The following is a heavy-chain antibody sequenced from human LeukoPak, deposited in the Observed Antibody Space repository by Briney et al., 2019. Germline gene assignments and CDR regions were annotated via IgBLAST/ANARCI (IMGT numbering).Heavy chain of an antibody. V-gene: IGHV4-30-2*01. J-gene: IGHJ2*01. D-gene: IGHD3-3*01. CDR2: IYHSGST. Sequence: SSQTLSLTCSVSGGSISSGGYYWSWIRQPPGKGLEWIGCIYHSGSTYYNPSLKSRVTISVDRSKNQFSLKLSSVTAADTAVYYCARLPGIAIFGVPKDWYFDLWGRGTLVTVSS. CDR3: ARLPGIAIFGVPKDWYFDL. CDR1: GGSISSGGYY.